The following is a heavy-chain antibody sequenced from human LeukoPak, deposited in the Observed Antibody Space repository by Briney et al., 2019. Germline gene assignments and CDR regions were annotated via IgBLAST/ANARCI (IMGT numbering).Heavy chain of an antibody. CDR2: INPNSGDT. Sequence: ASVKVSCKASGDTFTGDYMHWVRQAPGQGLEWMGWINPNSGDTNYAQKFQGRVTMTRDTSISTVYMELRKLRSDDTAVYYCARVGYSYRYGDEGNPFDYWGQGTLVTASS. J-gene: IGHJ4*02. CDR3: ARVGYSYRYGDEGNPFDY. V-gene: IGHV1-2*02. CDR1: GDTFTGDY. D-gene: IGHD5-18*01.